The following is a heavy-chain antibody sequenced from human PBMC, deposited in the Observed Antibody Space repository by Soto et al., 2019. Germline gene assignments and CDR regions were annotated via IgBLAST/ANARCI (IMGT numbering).Heavy chain of an antibody. D-gene: IGHD2-15*01. J-gene: IGHJ6*02. CDR2: IIPIFGTA. CDR3: ALGGYCSGGSCYPRSYYYYGMDV. CDR1: GGTFSSYS. V-gene: IGHV1-69*13. Sequence: ASVKVSCKASGGTFSSYSISWVRQAPGQGLECMGWIIPIFGTANYAQKFQGRVTITADESTSTAYMELSSLRSEDTAVYYCALGGYCSGGSCYPRSYYYYGMDVWGQGTTVTVSS.